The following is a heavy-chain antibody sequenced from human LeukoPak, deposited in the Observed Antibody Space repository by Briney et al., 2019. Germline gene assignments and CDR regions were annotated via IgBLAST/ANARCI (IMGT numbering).Heavy chain of an antibody. Sequence: GGSLRLSCAASGFTFDDYAMHWVRQAPGKGLEWVSGISWNSGSIGYADSVKGRFTISRDNSKNTPYLQMNSLRAEDTAVYYCAKDWETTATNFDYWGQGTLVTVSS. D-gene: IGHD1-1*01. CDR3: AKDWETTATNFDY. CDR1: GFTFDDYA. CDR2: ISWNSGSI. V-gene: IGHV3-9*01. J-gene: IGHJ4*02.